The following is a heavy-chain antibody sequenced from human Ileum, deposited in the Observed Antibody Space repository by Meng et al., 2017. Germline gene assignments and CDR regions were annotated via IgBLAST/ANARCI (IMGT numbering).Heavy chain of an antibody. CDR2: VYHSGST. Sequence: AQLAESAPGLGTPSETLPLTCAASGRSIESKNWWTWIRQPPGQGLEWIGVVYHSGSTHYNPSLQSRVTISIDNSKNRFSLSLNSVTAADTAIYYCARADYVRYFDLWGRGTLVTVSS. V-gene: IGHV4-4*02. J-gene: IGHJ2*01. CDR3: ARADYVRYFDL. D-gene: IGHD3-10*02. CDR1: GRSIESKNW.